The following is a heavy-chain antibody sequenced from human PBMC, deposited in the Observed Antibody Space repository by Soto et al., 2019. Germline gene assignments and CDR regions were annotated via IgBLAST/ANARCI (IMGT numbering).Heavy chain of an antibody. D-gene: IGHD6-19*01. J-gene: IGHJ4*02. CDR1: GFTFSSYG. CDR3: AKQTGYSSGWYSVLEYYFDY. Sequence: SLRLSCAASGFTFSSYGMHWVRQAPGKGLEWVAVISYDGSNKYYADSVKGRFTISRDNSKNTLYLQMNSLRAEDTAVYYCAKQTGYSSGWYSVLEYYFDYWGQGTLVTVSS. V-gene: IGHV3-30*18. CDR2: ISYDGSNK.